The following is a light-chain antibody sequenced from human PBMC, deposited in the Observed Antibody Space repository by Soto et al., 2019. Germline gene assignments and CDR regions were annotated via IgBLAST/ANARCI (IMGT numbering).Light chain of an antibody. CDR2: DAS. CDR3: QQRSNWPPLIS. Sequence: EIVMTQFPATLSVSPGERATLSCRASQSVTTYLAWYQQKPGQAPRLLIYDASNRATGIPARFSGSGSGTDFTLTISSLEPEDFAVYYCQQRSNWPPLISFGQGTRLEIK. J-gene: IGKJ5*01. CDR1: QSVTTY. V-gene: IGKV3-11*01.